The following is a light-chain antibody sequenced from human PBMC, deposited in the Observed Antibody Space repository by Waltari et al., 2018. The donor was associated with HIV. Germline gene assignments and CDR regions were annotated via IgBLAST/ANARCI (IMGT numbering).Light chain of an antibody. J-gene: IGLJ2*01. CDR2: EVT. CDR3: SSYRGSSTLVV. Sequence: QSALTQPASVSGSPGQSITISCTGASSDVGGYDYVSWYQQHPGKAPKLMIYEVTNRPSGISNRLSGSKSGNTASLTISGLQAEDEADYYCSSYRGSSTLVVFGGGTKLTVL. CDR1: SSDVGGYDY. V-gene: IGLV2-14*01.